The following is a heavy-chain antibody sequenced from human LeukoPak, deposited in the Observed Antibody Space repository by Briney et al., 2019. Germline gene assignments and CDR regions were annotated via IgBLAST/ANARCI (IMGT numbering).Heavy chain of an antibody. CDR1: GPMFSSFG. CDR3: ARARIAARQTKYYFDY. CDR2: ISYSSSTI. J-gene: IGHJ4*02. V-gene: IGHV3-48*04. Sequence: PGGSLRLSCVVSGPMFSSFGMNWVRQAPGKGLQWVSYISYSSSTIYYADSVKGRFAISRDNAKNSLYLQMNSLRAEDTAVYYCARARIAARQTKYYFDYWGQGTLVTVSS. D-gene: IGHD6-6*01.